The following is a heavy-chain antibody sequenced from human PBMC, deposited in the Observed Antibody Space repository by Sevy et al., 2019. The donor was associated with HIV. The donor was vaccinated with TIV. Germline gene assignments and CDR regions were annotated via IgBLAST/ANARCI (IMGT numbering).Heavy chain of an antibody. CDR1: GGSISSYY. CDR2: IYYSGGT. J-gene: IGHJ6*02. Sequence: SETLSLTCTVSGGSISSYYWSWIRQPPGKGLEWIGYIYYSGGTNYNPSLKSRVTISVDTSKNQFSLKLSSVTAADTAVYYCARDSSSSSYYYYGMDVWGQGTTVTVSS. V-gene: IGHV4-59*13. D-gene: IGHD6-6*01. CDR3: ARDSSSSSYYYYGMDV.